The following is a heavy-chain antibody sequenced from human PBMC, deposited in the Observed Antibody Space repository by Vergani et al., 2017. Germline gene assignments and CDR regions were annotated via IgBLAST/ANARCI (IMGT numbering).Heavy chain of an antibody. CDR2: IDHPGRP. CDR1: GGSFTSYH. Sequence: QVQLQQWGGGLLKPSETLSLTCVVNGGSFTSYHWTWIRQSPGEGLDWVGDIDHPGRPDYNPSLKSRLTMSVDKSRNQFSLTRNSVTATDTAIYFCARVNTETNGHLYYYYYMDVWGQGTAVTVS. CDR3: ARVNTETNGHLYYYYYMDV. D-gene: IGHD4-11*01. J-gene: IGHJ6*03. V-gene: IGHV4-34*01.